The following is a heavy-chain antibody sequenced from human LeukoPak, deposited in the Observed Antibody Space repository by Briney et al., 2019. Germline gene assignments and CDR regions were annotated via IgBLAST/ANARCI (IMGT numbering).Heavy chain of an antibody. D-gene: IGHD5-12*01. Sequence: PSETLSLTCTVTGGSISRHYWSWIRQPAGKGLEWIGRIYGSGGTDSNPSLNSRVAMSVDTSKNQISLKLTSVTAADTAVYYCARDPSYSSGYFDYWGQGTLVTASS. CDR1: GGSISRHY. J-gene: IGHJ4*02. CDR2: IYGSGGT. V-gene: IGHV4-4*07. CDR3: ARDPSYSSGYFDY.